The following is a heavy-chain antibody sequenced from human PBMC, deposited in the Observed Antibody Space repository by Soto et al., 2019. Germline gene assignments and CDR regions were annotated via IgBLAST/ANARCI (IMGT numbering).Heavy chain of an antibody. CDR3: ASGGQTIIPKD. CDR2: INHSGST. CDR1: GGSFSGYY. D-gene: IGHD3-9*01. V-gene: IGHV4-34*01. J-gene: IGHJ4*02. Sequence: SETLSLTCAVYGGSFSGYYWSWIRQPPGKGLDWIGEINHSGSTNYNPSPKSRVTISVDTSKNQFSLKLSSVTAADTAVYYCASGGQTIIPKDWGQGTLVTVSS.